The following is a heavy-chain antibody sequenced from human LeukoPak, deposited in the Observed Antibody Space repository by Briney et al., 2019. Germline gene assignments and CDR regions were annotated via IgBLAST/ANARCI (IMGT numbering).Heavy chain of an antibody. Sequence: PSKTLSLTCTVSGGSISSSSYYWGWIRQPPGKGLEWIGSIYYSGSTYYNPSLKSRVTISVDTSKNQFSLKLSSVTAADTAVYYCASRSGYINWFDPWGQGTLVTVSS. V-gene: IGHV4-39*01. CDR3: ASRSGYINWFDP. CDR2: IYYSGST. CDR1: GGSISSSSYY. D-gene: IGHD3-22*01. J-gene: IGHJ5*02.